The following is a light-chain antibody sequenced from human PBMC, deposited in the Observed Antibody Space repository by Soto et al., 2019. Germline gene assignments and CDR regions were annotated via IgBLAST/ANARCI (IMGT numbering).Light chain of an antibody. CDR1: QSISSW. J-gene: IGKJ3*01. CDR2: KAS. V-gene: IGKV1-5*03. CDR3: QQYNSYPFT. Sequence: DIQMTQSPSTLYASVGDRVTITCRASQSISSWLAWYQQKPGKAPKLMIYKASLLESGVPSRFSGSGSGTEFTLTINSRHPDDVANYYCQQYNSYPFTVGPGTKVHIK.